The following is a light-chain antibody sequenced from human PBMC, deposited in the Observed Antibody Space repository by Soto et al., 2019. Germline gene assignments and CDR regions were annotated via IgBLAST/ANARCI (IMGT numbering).Light chain of an antibody. CDR1: QNINSGY. J-gene: IGKJ1*01. CDR3: QQYGSSSKT. V-gene: IGKV3-20*01. Sequence: EIVLTQYPGTLSLSPGERAALSCRSIQNINSGYLAWYQQKPGQAPRLLIYDTSSRATGIPDRFSGSRSGTDFTLTISRLEPADSEVYFCQQYGSSSKTFGQGTKVDIK. CDR2: DTS.